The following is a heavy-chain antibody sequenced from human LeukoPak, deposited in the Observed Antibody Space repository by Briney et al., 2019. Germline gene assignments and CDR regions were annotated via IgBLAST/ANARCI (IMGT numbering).Heavy chain of an antibody. J-gene: IGHJ3*02. CDR3: ARDDRGELDAFDI. Sequence: SETLSLTCTVSGGSINSYYWSWIRQPPGKGLECIGYIHYTGSTNYNPSLKSRVTISVDTSKNQFSLKLSSVTAADTAVYYCARDDRGELDAFDIWGQGTMVTVSS. CDR1: GGSINSYY. V-gene: IGHV4-4*08. D-gene: IGHD3-10*01. CDR2: IHYTGST.